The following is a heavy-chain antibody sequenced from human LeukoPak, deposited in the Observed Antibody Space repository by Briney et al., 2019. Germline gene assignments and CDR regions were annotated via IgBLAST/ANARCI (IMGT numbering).Heavy chain of an antibody. CDR3: ARGVVDYYDSSGYYYFDY. D-gene: IGHD3-22*01. CDR1: GFTVSSNY. CDR2: IYSGGST. V-gene: IGHV3-53*01. J-gene: IGHJ4*02. Sequence: GGSLRLSCAASGFTVSSNYMSWVRQAPGKGLEWVSVIYSGGSTYYEDSVKGRFTISRDNSKNTLYLQMSSLRAEDTVVYYCARGVVDYYDSSGYYYFDYWGQGTLVTVSS.